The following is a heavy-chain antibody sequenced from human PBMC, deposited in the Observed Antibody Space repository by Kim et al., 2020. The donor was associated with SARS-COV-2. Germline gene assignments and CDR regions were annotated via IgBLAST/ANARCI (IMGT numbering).Heavy chain of an antibody. CDR2: ICWDRGSI. V-gene: IGHV3-9*01. D-gene: IGHD3-3*01. J-gene: IGHJ4*02. CDR1: GFTFGDYA. CDR3: AKDHKLRFLGWLLFGWYFDY. Sequence: GGSLRLSCAASGFTFGDYAMHWVRQAPGKGLEWVSGICWDRGSIGYADSVKGRFTISRDNAKNSLYLQMNSLRAEDTALYYCAKDHKLRFLGWLLFGWYFDYWGQGTLVTVSS.